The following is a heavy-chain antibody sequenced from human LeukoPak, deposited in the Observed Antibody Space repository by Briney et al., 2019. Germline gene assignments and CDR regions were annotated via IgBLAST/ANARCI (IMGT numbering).Heavy chain of an antibody. CDR2: IYTSGST. CDR3: ARVGGVFGAFGGFDY. Sequence: PSETLSLTCTVSGGSISSYYWSWIRQPPGKGLEWIGYIYTSGSTNYNPSLKSRVTISVDTSKNQFSLKLSSVTAADTAVYYCARVGGVFGAFGGFDYWGQGTLVTVSS. D-gene: IGHD3-3*01. V-gene: IGHV4-4*09. CDR1: GGSISSYY. J-gene: IGHJ4*02.